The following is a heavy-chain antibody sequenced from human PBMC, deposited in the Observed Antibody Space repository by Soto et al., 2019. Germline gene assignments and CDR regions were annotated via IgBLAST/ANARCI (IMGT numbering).Heavy chain of an antibody. CDR2: INPNSGGT. Sequence: ASVKVSCKASGYTFTSYGISWVRQAPGQGLEWMGWINPNSGGTNYAQKFHGWVTMTRDTSISTAYKELSRLRSDDTAVYYCASSGISSTSPFDYWGQGTPVTVSA. D-gene: IGHD2-2*01. J-gene: IGHJ4*02. V-gene: IGHV1-2*04. CDR3: ASSGISSTSPFDY. CDR1: GYTFTSYG.